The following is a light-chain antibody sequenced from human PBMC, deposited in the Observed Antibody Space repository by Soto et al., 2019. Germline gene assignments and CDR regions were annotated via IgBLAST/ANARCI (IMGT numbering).Light chain of an antibody. CDR3: QQYECLLLT. CDR2: DAS. V-gene: IGKV1-33*01. CDR1: QDINKN. J-gene: IGKJ5*01. Sequence: DIQMTQSPSSLSASVGDRVTITCQASQDINKNLIWYQQKPGKAPKLLIYDASDLETGVRSRFSGSGSGTGFTFTISSLQPEDFATYYCQQYECLLLTFGQGTRLEIK.